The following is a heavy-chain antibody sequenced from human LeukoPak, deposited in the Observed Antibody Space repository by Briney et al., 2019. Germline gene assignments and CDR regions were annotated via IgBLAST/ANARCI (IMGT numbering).Heavy chain of an antibody. CDR1: GGTFSSYA. D-gene: IGHD6-19*01. CDR2: IIPIFGTA. CDR3: ARVKLAGDAFDI. Sequence: ASVKVSCKASGGTFSSYAISWVRQAPGQGLEWMGGIIPIFGTANYAQKFQGRVTITTDESTSTAYMELSSLRSGDTAVYYCARVKLAGDAFDIWGQGTMVTVSS. J-gene: IGHJ3*02. V-gene: IGHV1-69*05.